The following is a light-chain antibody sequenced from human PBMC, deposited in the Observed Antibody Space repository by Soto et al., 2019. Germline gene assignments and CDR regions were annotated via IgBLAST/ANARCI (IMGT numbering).Light chain of an antibody. CDR1: QSLLRSNGFNY. CDR2: LGS. CDR3: MQTLQTPWT. J-gene: IGKJ1*01. V-gene: IGKV2-28*01. Sequence: DIVMTQSPLSLTVTPGETASVSCSSSQSLLRSNGFNYLEWCLQKPGQSPQLLINLGSNRATGAPDRFSGTGSATNFTLKISRVEAEDFGVYYCMQTLQTPWTFGQGTKVEIK.